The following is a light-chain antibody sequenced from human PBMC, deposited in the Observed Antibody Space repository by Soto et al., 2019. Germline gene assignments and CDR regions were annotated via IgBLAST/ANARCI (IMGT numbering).Light chain of an antibody. CDR1: SSNHRDNT. J-gene: IGLJ1*01. CDR2: SYD. V-gene: IGLV1-44*01. Sequence: QSVLTQPPSASGTPGQRVTISCSTSSSNHRDNTVNWYQHVPGTAPNLLIYSYDQRPSGVPVRFSVSKSGTSASLAISGFQSEDEADYYCAAWDARLDGYVFGTGTKVTVL. CDR3: AAWDARLDGYV.